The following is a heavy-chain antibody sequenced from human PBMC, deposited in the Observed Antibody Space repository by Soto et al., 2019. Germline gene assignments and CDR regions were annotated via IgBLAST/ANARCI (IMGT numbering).Heavy chain of an antibody. CDR3: ANGLKGLLHLDS. D-gene: IGHD2-15*01. V-gene: IGHV3-23*01. CDR2: ISGSAGST. Sequence: EVQLLESGGGLAQPGGSLRLSCAASGFTFSNYVMSWVRQAPGKGLEWVSGISGSAGSTFYADSVKGRFTISRDNSKNTRYLQINNLRAEDTAVYYCANGLKGLLHLDSWGQGTLVTVSS. J-gene: IGHJ4*02. CDR1: GFTFSNYV.